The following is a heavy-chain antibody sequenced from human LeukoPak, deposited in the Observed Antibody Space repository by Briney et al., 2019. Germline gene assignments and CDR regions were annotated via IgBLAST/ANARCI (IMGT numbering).Heavy chain of an antibody. CDR1: GFSFSVYW. V-gene: IGHV3-74*01. CDR2: IKTDGSIT. D-gene: IGHD2-15*01. CDR3: TRDRGSGDFEGEQLFDY. J-gene: IGHJ4*02. Sequence: GGSLRLSCAASGFSFSVYWMHWVRQAPGKGPVWVSRIKTDGSITDYADFVKGRFTISRDNAKNTLYLQMNSLRAEDTAVYYCTRDRGSGDFEGEQLFDYWGQGTLVTVSS.